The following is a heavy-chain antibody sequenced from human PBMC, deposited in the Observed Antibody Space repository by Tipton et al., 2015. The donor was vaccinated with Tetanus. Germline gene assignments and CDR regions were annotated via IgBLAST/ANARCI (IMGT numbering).Heavy chain of an antibody. J-gene: IGHJ3*01. CDR2: ISGSGAT. CDR3: ARVLRFSASGGWDDAFDL. Sequence: GLVKPSETLSLTCTVSGASLRGGDYHWSWIRQPPGKGLEWLAYISGSGATNSNYYLKSRITMTRDTSRNQFSLTLTSVTAADTAVYYCARVLRFSASGGWDDAFDLWGQGTLVTVSS. V-gene: IGHV4-61*08. D-gene: IGHD2-15*01. CDR1: GASLRGGDYH.